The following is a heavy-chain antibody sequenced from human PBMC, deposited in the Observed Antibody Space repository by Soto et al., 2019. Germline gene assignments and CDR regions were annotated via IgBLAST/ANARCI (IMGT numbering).Heavy chain of an antibody. Sequence: PSETLSLTCTVSGGSISSSSYYWGWIRQPPGKGLEWIGSIYYSGSTYYNPSLKSRVTISVDTSKNQFSLKLSSVNAADTAVYYCARHKGGPTVTTPGGGYYYGTDVWGQGTTVTVSS. CDR3: ARHKGGPTVTTPGGGYYYGTDV. J-gene: IGHJ6*02. V-gene: IGHV4-39*01. D-gene: IGHD4-17*01. CDR1: GGSISSSSYY. CDR2: IYYSGST.